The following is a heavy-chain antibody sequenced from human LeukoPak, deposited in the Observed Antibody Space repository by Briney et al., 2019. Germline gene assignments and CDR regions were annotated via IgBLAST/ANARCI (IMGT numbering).Heavy chain of an antibody. CDR2: IYTSGST. Sequence: PSETLSLTCTVSGGSISSYYWSWIRQPAGKGLEWIEHIYTSGSTNYNPSLKSRVTMSVDTSKNQFSLKLSSVTAADTAVYYCARVTTMVRGDNYMDVWGKGTTVTVSS. CDR1: GGSISSYY. V-gene: IGHV4-4*07. J-gene: IGHJ6*03. D-gene: IGHD3-10*01. CDR3: ARVTTMVRGDNYMDV.